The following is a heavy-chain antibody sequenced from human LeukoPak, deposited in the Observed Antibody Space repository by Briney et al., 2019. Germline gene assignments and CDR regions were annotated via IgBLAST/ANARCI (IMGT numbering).Heavy chain of an antibody. J-gene: IGHJ6*02. CDR1: GGTFSSYA. CDR3: ARDPVSGWGGMDV. D-gene: IGHD6-19*01. Sequence: ASVTVSFTASGGTFSSYAISWVRQAPGQGLEWMGGIIPIFGTANYAQKFQGRVTITADGSTSTAYMELSSLRSEDTAVYYCARDPVSGWGGMDVWGQGTTVTVSS. V-gene: IGHV1-69*01. CDR2: IIPIFGTA.